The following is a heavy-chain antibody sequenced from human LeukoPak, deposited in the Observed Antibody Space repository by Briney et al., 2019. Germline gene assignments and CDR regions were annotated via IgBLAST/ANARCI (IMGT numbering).Heavy chain of an antibody. D-gene: IGHD2-15*01. CDR3: ARDFGSGRNSPLDY. V-gene: IGHV4-39*07. CDR1: GGSLSSSSYF. Sequence: SETLSLTCTVSGGSLSSSSYFWGWLRQSPGKGLEWIGSISYGGGTYYNPSLKSRVSISLDTSKTQFSLKLSSVTAADTAVYYCARDFGSGRNSPLDYWGQGTLVTVSS. CDR2: ISYGGGT. J-gene: IGHJ4*02.